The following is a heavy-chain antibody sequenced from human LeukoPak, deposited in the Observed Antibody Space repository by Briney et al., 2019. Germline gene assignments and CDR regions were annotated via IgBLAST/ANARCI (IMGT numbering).Heavy chain of an antibody. V-gene: IGHV4-4*09. CDR1: GGSISGYY. J-gene: IGHJ6*03. Sequence: PSETLSLTCTVSGGSISGYYWSWIRQPPGKGLEWIGYIYTSGSTNYNPSLKSRVTISVDTSKNQFSLKLSSVTAADTAVYYCARQILYYDFWSGRRDYYYHYMDVWGKGTTVTVSS. CDR2: IYTSGST. CDR3: ARQILYYDFWSGRRDYYYHYMDV. D-gene: IGHD3-3*01.